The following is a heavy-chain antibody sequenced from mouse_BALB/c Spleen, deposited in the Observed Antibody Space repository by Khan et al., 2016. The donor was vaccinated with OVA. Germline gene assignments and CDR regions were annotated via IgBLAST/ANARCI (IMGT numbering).Heavy chain of an antibody. CDR2: IDPENGYV. J-gene: IGHJ3*01. D-gene: IGHD1-1*01. CDR1: GFNIKDTY. CDR3: AGITYCDGSY. V-gene: IGHV14-3*02. Sequence: VQLKQSGAELVKPGASVTLSCTASGFNIKDTYLHWVNQRPEQGLEWVGRIDPENGYVKFDPKFQGKATITADTSSSTVYLQLSSLTSEDTAVYYCAGITYCDGSYWGQGTLVTVS.